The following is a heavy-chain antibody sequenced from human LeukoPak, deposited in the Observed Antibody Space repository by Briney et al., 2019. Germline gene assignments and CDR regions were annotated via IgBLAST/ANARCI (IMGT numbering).Heavy chain of an antibody. Sequence: ESGPTLVKPTQTLTLTCTFSGFSLSTSGVGVGWISQPPGKALEWLALIYWDDDTHYSPSLKSRLTITKDTSKDQVVLTMTNMDPVDTATYYCTHHPIYGAGSRCHFDFWGPGTLVTVSS. CDR1: GFSLSTSGVG. J-gene: IGHJ4*02. V-gene: IGHV2-5*02. D-gene: IGHD3-10*01. CDR3: THHPIYGAGSRCHFDF. CDR2: IYWDDDT.